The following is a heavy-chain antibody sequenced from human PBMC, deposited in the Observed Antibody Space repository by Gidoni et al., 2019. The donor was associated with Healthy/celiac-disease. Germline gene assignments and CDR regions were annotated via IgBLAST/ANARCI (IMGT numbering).Heavy chain of an antibody. D-gene: IGHD6-19*01. CDR1: GGSISSSSYY. CDR3: ARGNPTLVEAVGWYS. Sequence: QLQLQESGPGLVKPSETLSLTCTVSGGSISSSSYYWGWIRQPPGKGLEWIGSIYYSGSTYYNPSLKSRVTIFVDTSKNQFSLKLSSVTAADTAVYYCARGNPTLVEAVGWYSWGQGTLVTVSS. CDR2: IYYSGST. V-gene: IGHV4-39*01. J-gene: IGHJ4*02.